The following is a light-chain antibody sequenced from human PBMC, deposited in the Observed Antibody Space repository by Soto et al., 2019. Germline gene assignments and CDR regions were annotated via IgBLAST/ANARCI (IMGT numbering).Light chain of an antibody. CDR3: SSYTSTSTRV. V-gene: IGLV2-14*01. CDR1: SSDVGGYNY. J-gene: IGLJ1*01. Sequence: QSVLTQPASVSGPPGQSITISCTGTSSDVGGYNYVSWYQQHPGKAPKLMIYEVSYRPSGVSTRFSSSKSGNTASLTISGLQAEDEADYYCSSYTSTSTRVFGVGTKLTVL. CDR2: EVS.